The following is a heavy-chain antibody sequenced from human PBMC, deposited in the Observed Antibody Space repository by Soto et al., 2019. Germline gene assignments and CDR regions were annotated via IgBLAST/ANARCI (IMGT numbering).Heavy chain of an antibody. CDR1: GYTFTSYY. CDR3: ARVGGYSCGGVDY. D-gene: IGHD5-18*01. J-gene: IGHJ4*02. CDR2: INPSGGST. Sequence: QVQLVQSGAEVKKPGASVKVSCKASGYTFTSYYMHWVRQAPGQGLEWMGIINPSGGSTTYAQKLQGRVTLTMDTSTSTGYMELSRLRSADTAVYYCARVGGYSCGGVDYWGQGTLVTVSS. V-gene: IGHV1-46*01.